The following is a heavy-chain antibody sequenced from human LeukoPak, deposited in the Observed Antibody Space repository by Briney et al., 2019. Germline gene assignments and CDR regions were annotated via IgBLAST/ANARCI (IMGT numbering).Heavy chain of an antibody. J-gene: IGHJ6*04. D-gene: IGHD3-10*01. Sequence: PSETLSLTCTVSGGSISSYYWSWIRQPPGKGLEWIGYIYYSGSTNYNPSLKSRVTISVDTSKNQFSLKLSSVTAADTAVYYCARSDSGSYYSPPYYYCGMDVWGKGTTVTVSS. CDR2: IYYSGST. CDR1: GGSISSYY. V-gene: IGHV4-59*01. CDR3: ARSDSGSYYSPPYYYCGMDV.